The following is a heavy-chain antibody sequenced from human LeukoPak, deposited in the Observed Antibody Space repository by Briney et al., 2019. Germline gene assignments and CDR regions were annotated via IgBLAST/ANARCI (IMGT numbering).Heavy chain of an antibody. CDR1: GLTFSNAW. D-gene: IGHD2-15*01. V-gene: IGHV3-15*07. CDR3: TTNPGSWGDF. Sequence: GGSLRLSCAASGLTFSNAWMNWVRQAPGKGLEWVAHIKSETNGGTADYAAAVEGRFTISRDDSKNTLYLQMNSLKIEDTAVSFCTTNPGSWGDFWGQGSLVTVSS. J-gene: IGHJ4*02. CDR2: IKSETNGGTA.